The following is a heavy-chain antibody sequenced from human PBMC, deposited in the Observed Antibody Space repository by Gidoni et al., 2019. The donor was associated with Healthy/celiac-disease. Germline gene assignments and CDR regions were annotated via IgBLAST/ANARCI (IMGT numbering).Heavy chain of an antibody. V-gene: IGHV4-34*01. J-gene: IGHJ6*02. D-gene: IGHD5-12*01. CDR2: INHSGST. CDR3: ARGVSGYENYYYYYGMDV. CDR1: GWSFRGYY. Sequence: VQLQQWGAGLLKPSETLSLTCAVYGWSFRGYYWSWIRHPPGKGLEWIGEINHSGSTNYNPSLKSRVTISVDTSKNQFSMKLSSVTAADTAVYYCARGVSGYENYYYYYGMDVWGQGTTVTVSS.